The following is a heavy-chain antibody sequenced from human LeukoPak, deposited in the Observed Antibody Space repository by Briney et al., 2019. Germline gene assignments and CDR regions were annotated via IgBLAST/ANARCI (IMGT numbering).Heavy chain of an antibody. Sequence: GGSLRLSCAASGFTFSSYGMYWVRQAPGKGLEWVAFIRYDGSNKYYADSVKGRFTISRDNSKNTLYLQMDSLRAEDTAVYYCAKIDHYYYYMDVWGKGTTVTVSS. V-gene: IGHV3-30*02. CDR3: AKIDHYYYYMDV. J-gene: IGHJ6*03. CDR2: IRYDGSNK. CDR1: GFTFSSYG.